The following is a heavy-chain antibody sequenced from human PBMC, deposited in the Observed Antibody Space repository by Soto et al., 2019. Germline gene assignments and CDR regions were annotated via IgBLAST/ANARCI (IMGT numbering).Heavy chain of an antibody. V-gene: IGHV1-46*01. CDR1: GYTFTSYY. J-gene: IGHJ4*02. CDR3: ARDTDHWNDVSFDY. D-gene: IGHD1-1*01. Sequence: QVQLVQSGAEVKKPGASVKVSCKASGYTFTSYYMHWVRQAPGQGLEWMGIINTSGGSTSYAHKFQSRVTMTRDTSTSTVSMERSSLRSQDTSVYYCARDTDHWNDVSFDYWGQGTLVTVSS. CDR2: INTSGGST.